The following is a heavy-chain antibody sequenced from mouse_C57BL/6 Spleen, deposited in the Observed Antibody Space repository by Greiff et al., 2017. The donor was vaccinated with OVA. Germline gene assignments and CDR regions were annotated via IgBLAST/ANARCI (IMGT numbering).Heavy chain of an antibody. CDR1: GFTFSSYT. J-gene: IGHJ3*01. Sequence: EVQLVESGGGLVKPGGSLKLSCAASGFTFSSYTMSWVRQTPEKRLEWVATISGGGGNTYYPDSVKSRFTISRDNAKNTLYLQMSSLRSEDTALYYCAREQFAYWGQGTLVTVSA. V-gene: IGHV5-9*01. CDR2: ISGGGGNT. CDR3: AREQFAY.